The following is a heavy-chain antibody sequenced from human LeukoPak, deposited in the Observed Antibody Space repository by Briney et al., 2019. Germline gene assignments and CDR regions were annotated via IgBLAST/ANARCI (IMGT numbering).Heavy chain of an antibody. CDR3: ARNSAGEPYGY. Sequence: SETLSLTCTVSGGSISSDYWSWIRHPPGKGLEWVGRFYTSGRANYNPSLKGRVTISGDTSKNKFSLQLTSVPAADTAVYYCARNSAGEPYGYWGQGTLVTVSS. J-gene: IGHJ4*02. D-gene: IGHD3-10*01. CDR2: FYTSGRA. V-gene: IGHV4-4*07. CDR1: GGSISSDY.